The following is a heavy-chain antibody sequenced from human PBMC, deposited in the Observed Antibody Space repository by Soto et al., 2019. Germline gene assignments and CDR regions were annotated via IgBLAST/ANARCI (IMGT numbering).Heavy chain of an antibody. V-gene: IGHV3-30*18. Sequence: VGSLRLACAASGFIFSNYAMHWVRQAPGKGLEWVAVISYDGSNKYYADSVKGRFIISRDNSKNTLYVQMNNLRAEDTAVYYCAKATFTIPNIDYWGQGSLVTVSS. CDR2: ISYDGSNK. J-gene: IGHJ4*02. CDR3: AKATFTIPNIDY. CDR1: GFIFSNYA. D-gene: IGHD1-1*01.